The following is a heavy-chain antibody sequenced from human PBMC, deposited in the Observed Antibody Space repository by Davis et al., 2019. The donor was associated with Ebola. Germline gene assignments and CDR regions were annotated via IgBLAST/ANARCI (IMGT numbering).Heavy chain of an antibody. J-gene: IGHJ4*02. V-gene: IGHV3-23*05. D-gene: IGHD2-8*02. CDR3: AKYFAGGARFFDC. CDR2: IDSSGGGI. Sequence: GESLKISCAASGFIFSTYVMTWVRQAPGKGLEWVSVIDSSGGGIYYADSVKGRFTISRDNSRNTLYLQMNSLRAEDTAVYYCAKYFAGGARFFDCWGQGILVTVSS. CDR1: GFIFSTYV.